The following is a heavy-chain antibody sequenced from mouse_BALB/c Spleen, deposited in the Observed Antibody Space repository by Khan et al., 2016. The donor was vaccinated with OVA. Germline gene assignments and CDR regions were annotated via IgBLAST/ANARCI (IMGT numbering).Heavy chain of an antibody. D-gene: IGHD1-1*01. J-gene: IGHJ3*01. CDR2: IDPFNGGT. CDR1: GYSFTSYY. CDR3: ARHGSSSWFAY. Sequence: LQQSGPELMKPGASVKISCKASGYSFTSYYIHWVKQSHGKSLEWIGYIDPFNGGTSYNQKFKGKATLTVEKSSSTAYMHLSSLTSEDSAVYYCARHGSSSWFAYWGQGTLVTVSA. V-gene: IGHV1S135*01.